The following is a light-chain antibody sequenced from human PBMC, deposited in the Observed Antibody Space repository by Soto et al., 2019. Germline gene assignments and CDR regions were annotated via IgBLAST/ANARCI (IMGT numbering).Light chain of an antibody. V-gene: IGKV3-11*01. CDR3: QQRSNWPPV. CDR2: DAS. CDR1: QSVSSY. Sequence: EIVLTQSPATPSLSPGERATLSCRASQSVSSYLAWYQHKPGQAPRLLIYDASNRATGIPARFSGSGSGTDFTLTISSLEPEDFAVYYCQQRSNWPPVFGPGTKVDIK. J-gene: IGKJ3*01.